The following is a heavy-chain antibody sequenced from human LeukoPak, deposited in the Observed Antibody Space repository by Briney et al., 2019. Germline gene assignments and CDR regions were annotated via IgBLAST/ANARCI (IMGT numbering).Heavy chain of an antibody. CDR3: ARGNAFDI. J-gene: IGHJ3*02. CDR1: GFTFSNYS. V-gene: IGHV3-21*01. Sequence: GGSLRLSCAASGFTFSNYSMNWVRQAPGKGLEWVSSISSNSKYIYYADSVKGRFTISRDNAKNSLYLQMNSLRAEDTAVYYCARGNAFDIWGQGTMVTVSS. CDR2: ISSNSKYI.